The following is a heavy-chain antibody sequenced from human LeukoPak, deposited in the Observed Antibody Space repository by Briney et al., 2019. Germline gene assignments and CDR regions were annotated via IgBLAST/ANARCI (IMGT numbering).Heavy chain of an antibody. J-gene: IGHJ4*02. V-gene: IGHV3-30*04. Sequence: GGSLRLSCVVSGFTFSDYAMSWVRQAPGKGLEWVAVISYHGSDKFYADSVKGRFTISRDNSKNTLFLQMNSLGADDTAVYYCAAQPCSVGRCYLDYWGQGTLVTVSS. CDR2: ISYHGSDK. CDR1: GFTFSDYA. D-gene: IGHD2-15*01. CDR3: AAQPCSVGRCYLDY.